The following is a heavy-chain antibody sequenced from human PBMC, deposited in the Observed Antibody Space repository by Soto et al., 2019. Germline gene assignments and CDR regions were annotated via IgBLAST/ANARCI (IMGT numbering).Heavy chain of an antibody. V-gene: IGHV3-23*01. J-gene: IGHJ4*02. CDR1: GFSFHSYA. CDR3: AKGSIDYSAAVDN. CDR2: ISARGGSS. Sequence: EVHLLESGGGVVQPGGSLRLSCAASGFSFHSYAMVCVRQAPGKGLEWGTVISARGGSSYFADSLKGRFTNSRDNSKNVLSLEMNSLRAEDAAIYFCAKGSIDYSAAVDNWGQGTLVLVSS. D-gene: IGHD1-26*01.